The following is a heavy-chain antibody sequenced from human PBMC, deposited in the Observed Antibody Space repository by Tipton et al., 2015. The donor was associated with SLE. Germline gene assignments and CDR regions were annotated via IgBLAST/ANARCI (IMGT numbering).Heavy chain of an antibody. V-gene: IGHV4-61*02. J-gene: IGHJ4*02. D-gene: IGHD1-7*01. Sequence: TLSLTCTVSGGSISSGSYYWSWIRQPAGKGLEWIGRIYTSGSTNYNPSLKSRVTISVDTSKNQFSLKLSSVTAADTAVYYCARHRGIMVELRGWVDYWGQGTLVTVSS. CDR2: IYTSGST. CDR3: ARHRGIMVELRGWVDY. CDR1: GGSISSGSYY.